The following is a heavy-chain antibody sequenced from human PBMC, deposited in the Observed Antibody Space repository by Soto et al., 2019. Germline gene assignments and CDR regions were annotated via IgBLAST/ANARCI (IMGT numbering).Heavy chain of an antibody. V-gene: IGHV3-23*01. CDR1: GFTFSGSA. CDR3: ARQKGEIVSRHTDH. J-gene: IGHJ4*02. Sequence: EVQLSESGGGLVQPGGSLRLSCGGAGFTFSGSAVSWVRQAPGRGLEWVSGISGGGSTEYADSVKGRFGISRDNSKDTVYLYMNSLRDDDTAVYYCARQKGEIVSRHTDHWGQGILVTVSS. D-gene: IGHD3-10*01. CDR2: ISGGGST.